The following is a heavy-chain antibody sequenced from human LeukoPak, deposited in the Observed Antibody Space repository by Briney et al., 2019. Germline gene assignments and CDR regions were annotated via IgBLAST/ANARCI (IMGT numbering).Heavy chain of an antibody. Sequence: SETLSLTCTVSGASVSSYYWIWIRQPAGRGLEWIGRIDASGSTNYNPSLKSRVTISRDTSKNQFSLNLTSVTAADTAVYYCAKDWSIFGARDWFDPWGQGTLVTVSS. V-gene: IGHV4-4*07. D-gene: IGHD3-3*01. CDR2: IDASGST. CDR1: GASVSSYY. CDR3: AKDWSIFGARDWFDP. J-gene: IGHJ5*02.